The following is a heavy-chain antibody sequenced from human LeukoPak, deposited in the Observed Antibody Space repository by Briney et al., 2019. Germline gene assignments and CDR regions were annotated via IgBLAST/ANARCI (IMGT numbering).Heavy chain of an antibody. CDR2: TYTNGNA. D-gene: IGHD3-22*01. J-gene: IGHJ3*01. Sequence: SETLSLTCTVSGGSITRSYWSWIRQPAGKGLEWIGRTYTNGNANYNPSLQSRVTMSLDTSMNQLSLKLTSVTAADTAVYCASFRMTVDATAPFDVWGQGTKVTVSS. CDR1: GGSITRSY. CDR3: ASFRMTVDATAPFDV. V-gene: IGHV4-4*07.